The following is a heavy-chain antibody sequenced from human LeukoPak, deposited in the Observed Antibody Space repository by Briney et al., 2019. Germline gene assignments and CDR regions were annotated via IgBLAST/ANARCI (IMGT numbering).Heavy chain of an antibody. CDR1: GYTFTGYY. CDR3: ARDSGRTSGWYYDY. V-gene: IGHV1-2*04. Sequence: ASVKVSCKASGYTFTGYYMHWVRQAPGQGLEWMGWINPNSGGTNYAQKFQGWVTMTRDTSISTAYMELSRLRSDDTAVYYCARDSGRTSGWYYDYWGQGTLVTVPS. D-gene: IGHD6-19*01. J-gene: IGHJ4*02. CDR2: INPNSGGT.